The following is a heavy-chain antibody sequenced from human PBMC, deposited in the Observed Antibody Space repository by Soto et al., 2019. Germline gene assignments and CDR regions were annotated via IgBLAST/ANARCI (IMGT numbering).Heavy chain of an antibody. J-gene: IGHJ4*02. Sequence: EVQLVESGGGLVQPGGSLRLSCAASGFTFSTYSMNWVRQAPGKGLEWVAYITGSGNVVFYGDAVKGRFPISRDNANNSLSLHMNSLRDDDAAVYYCARDRLYAFDYWGQGTLVTVSS. V-gene: IGHV3-48*02. CDR3: ARDRLYAFDY. D-gene: IGHD2-2*01. CDR2: ITGSGNVV. CDR1: GFTFSTYS.